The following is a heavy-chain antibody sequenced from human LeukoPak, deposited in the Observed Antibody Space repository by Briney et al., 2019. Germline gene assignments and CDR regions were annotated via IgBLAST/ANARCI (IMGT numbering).Heavy chain of an antibody. V-gene: IGHV3-13*05. CDR3: ARGAAKWGSYWYFDL. D-gene: IGHD1-26*01. J-gene: IGHJ2*01. Sequence: GESLKISCVASGFTFSNYDMHWVRQPTGKGLEWVSAIGSAGDPYYPGSVEGRFTLSRENAKNSLYLQMNSLRAGDTAIYYCARGAAKWGSYWYFDLWGRGTLVTVSS. CDR1: GFTFSNYD. CDR2: IGSAGDP.